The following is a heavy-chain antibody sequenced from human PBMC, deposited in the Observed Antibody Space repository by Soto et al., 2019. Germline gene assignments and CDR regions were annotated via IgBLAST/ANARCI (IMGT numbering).Heavy chain of an antibody. D-gene: IGHD3-16*01. V-gene: IGHV4-59*11. CDR2: ISYSGSS. Sequence: SEPRSLTCTVSGGSMSIHYGTWLRQPPGKGLEWIGYISYSGSSYYNPSLKSRVTISADTSRNQFSLRLTSVIAADAAVYFCARADPDASVGFWGQGTLVTVSS. CDR3: ARADPDASVGF. J-gene: IGHJ4*02. CDR1: GGSMSIHY.